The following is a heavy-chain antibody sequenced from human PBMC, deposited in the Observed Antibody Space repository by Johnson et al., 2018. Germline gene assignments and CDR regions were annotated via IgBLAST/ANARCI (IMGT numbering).Heavy chain of an antibody. CDR3: TTGGKNGYYYGMDV. Sequence: VELQESGGGLVQPGGSLKLSCAASGFNFSGSAMHWVRQASGKGLEWVGRIRSKANNYATAYGASVKGRFTISRDDSENTAYLQMNSLKTEDTAVYDWTTGGKNGYYYGMDVWGQGTTVTVSS. J-gene: IGHJ6*02. V-gene: IGHV3-73*02. D-gene: IGHD2-2*03. CDR2: IRSKANNYAT. CDR1: GFNFSGSA.